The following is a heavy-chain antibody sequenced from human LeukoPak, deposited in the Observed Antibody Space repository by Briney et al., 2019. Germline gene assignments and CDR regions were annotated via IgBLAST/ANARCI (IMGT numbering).Heavy chain of an antibody. V-gene: IGHV4-4*07. CDR3: AREVVVVPAARKNAFDS. Sequence: AETLCLSCTVSGGSISSYSLSWVRQPAGKGLEWIWRIYTSGSTNYNPSLKSRVTMSIDTSKIQFSLKLSSVTAADTVVYYCAREVVVVPAARKNAFDSWGQGTMVTASS. J-gene: IGHJ3*02. CDR1: GGSISSYS. D-gene: IGHD2-2*01. CDR2: IYTSGST.